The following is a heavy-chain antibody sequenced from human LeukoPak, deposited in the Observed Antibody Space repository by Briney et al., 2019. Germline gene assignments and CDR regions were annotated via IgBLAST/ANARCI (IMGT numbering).Heavy chain of an antibody. CDR2: ISAYNGNT. CDR3: ARGRLRYLDWTRAYSDY. Sequence: ASVKVSCKASGYTFITHGLTWVRQAPGQGLEWMGWISAYNGNTIYAQTLQDRLTMTTDTSTSTAFMELRSLRSDDTAVYYCARGRLRYLDWTRAYSDYWGQGTLVTVSS. V-gene: IGHV1-18*01. J-gene: IGHJ4*02. D-gene: IGHD3-9*01. CDR1: GYTFITHG.